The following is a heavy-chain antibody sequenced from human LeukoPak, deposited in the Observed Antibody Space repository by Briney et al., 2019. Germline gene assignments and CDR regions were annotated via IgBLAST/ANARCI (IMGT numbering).Heavy chain of an antibody. V-gene: IGHV3-23*01. D-gene: IGHD4-17*01. CDR2: ISGSGSDT. CDR1: GFTFSRFA. CDR3: AKDRYGDYSFEY. J-gene: IGHJ4*02. Sequence: GGSLRLSCAASGFTFSRFAMSLVRQAPGKGLEWVSAISGSGSDTYYADSVKGRFTVSRDNSKNTLYLQMNSLRAEDTALYYCAKDRYGDYSFEYWGQGTLVTVSS.